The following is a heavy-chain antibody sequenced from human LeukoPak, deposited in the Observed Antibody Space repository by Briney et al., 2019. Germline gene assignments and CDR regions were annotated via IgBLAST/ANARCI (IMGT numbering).Heavy chain of an antibody. CDR1: GYTFTGYY. CDR3: ARDLLGQLYYFDY. Sequence: ASVKVFCKASGYTFTGYYIHWVRQAPGQGLEWVGWINPNSGGTNYAQKFQGRVTMTRDTSISTAYMELSRLGSDYTAVYYCARDLLGQLYYFDYWGQGTLVTVSS. CDR2: INPNSGGT. J-gene: IGHJ4*02. V-gene: IGHV1-2*02. D-gene: IGHD1-1*01.